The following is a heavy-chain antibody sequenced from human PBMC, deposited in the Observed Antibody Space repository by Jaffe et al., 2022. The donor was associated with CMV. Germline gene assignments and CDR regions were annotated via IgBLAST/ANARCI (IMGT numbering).Heavy chain of an antibody. CDR2: IKQDGSEK. J-gene: IGHJ4*02. CDR3: AREPNTYYDFWSGYSYYFDY. V-gene: IGHV3-7*03. Sequence: EVQLVESGGGLVQPGGSLRLSCAASGFTFSSYWMSWVRQAPGKGLEWVANIKQDGSEKYYVDSVKGRFTISRDNAKNSLYLQMNSLRAEDTAVYYCAREPNTYYDFWSGYSYYFDYWGQGTLVTVSS. D-gene: IGHD3-3*01. CDR1: GFTFSSYW.